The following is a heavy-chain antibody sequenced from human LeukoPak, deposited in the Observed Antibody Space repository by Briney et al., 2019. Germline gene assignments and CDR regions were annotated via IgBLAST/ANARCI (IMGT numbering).Heavy chain of an antibody. D-gene: IGHD6-19*01. J-gene: IGHJ4*02. CDR2: ISYDGSNK. Sequence: GGSLRLSCAASGFTFSSYAMHWVRQAPGKGLEWVAVISYDGSNKYYADSVKGRFAISRDNAKNSLYLQMDSLRAEDTAVYYCARDGSGWVIDYWGQGTLVTVSS. CDR3: ARDGSGWVIDY. V-gene: IGHV3-30*09. CDR1: GFTFSSYA.